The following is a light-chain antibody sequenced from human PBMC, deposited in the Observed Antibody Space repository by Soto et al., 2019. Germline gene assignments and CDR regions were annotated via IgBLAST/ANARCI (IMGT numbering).Light chain of an antibody. CDR2: AAS. V-gene: IGKV1-39*01. CDR1: QSISSY. J-gene: IGKJ2*02. CDR3: QQRYSTPRGT. Sequence: DIQMTQSPSSLSASVGDRVTITCRASQSISSYLNWYQQKPGKAPQLLIYAASSLQSGVPSRFSGSGSGTDFTLTISSLQPEDFATYYCQQRYSTPRGTFGQGTKLEIK.